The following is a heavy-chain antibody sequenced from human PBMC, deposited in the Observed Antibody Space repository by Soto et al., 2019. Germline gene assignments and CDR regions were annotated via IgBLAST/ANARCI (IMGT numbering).Heavy chain of an antibody. D-gene: IGHD4-17*01. J-gene: IGHJ4*02. CDR2: ITAGNGNT. Sequence: HHDHGQRLECMGWITAGNGNTKYSQKFQGRVTITRDTSASTAYMELSSLRSEDTAVYYCASKFYGDYVGFDYWGQGTLVTVSS. V-gene: IGHV1-3*01. CDR3: ASKFYGDYVGFDY.